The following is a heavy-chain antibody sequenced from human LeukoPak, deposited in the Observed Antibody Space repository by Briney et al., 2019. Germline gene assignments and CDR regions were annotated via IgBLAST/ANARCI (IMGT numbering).Heavy chain of an antibody. CDR3: ARNTSDIDLGG. V-gene: IGHV3-21*01. Sequence: GGPLRLSCAASGFMFSTCTKNGVRDAPGGGLEWVSSISSSSSHIYYAHSVKGRFTISRDNAKNSLYLQMNGLRAEDTAVYYCARNTSDIDLGGWGRGTLVTVSS. J-gene: IGHJ4*02. CDR1: GFMFSTCT. D-gene: IGHD2-15*01. CDR2: ISSSSSHI.